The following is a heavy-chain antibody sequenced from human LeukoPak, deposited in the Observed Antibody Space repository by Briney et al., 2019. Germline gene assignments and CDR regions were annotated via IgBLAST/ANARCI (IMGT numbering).Heavy chain of an antibody. CDR2: ISGSGGST. Sequence: PGGSLGLSCAASGFTFSSYAMSWVRQAPGKGLEWVSAISGSGGSTYYANSVKGRFTISRDNSKNTLYLQMNSLRAEDTAVYYCAKSAAWVVAATDYWGQGTLVTVSS. CDR1: GFTFSSYA. V-gene: IGHV3-23*01. D-gene: IGHD2-15*01. CDR3: AKSAAWVVAATDY. J-gene: IGHJ4*02.